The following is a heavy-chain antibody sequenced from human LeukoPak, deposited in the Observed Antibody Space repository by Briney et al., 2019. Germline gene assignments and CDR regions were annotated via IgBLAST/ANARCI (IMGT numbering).Heavy chain of an antibody. CDR1: GFTFCSRDW. Sequence: GGSLRVPCVAFGFTFCSRDWLPWVRQAPGKAREWVANIKQEGREKNYVDSVKGRFTISRDNAKNSVDLQMNSLRVEDTAVYYCARVPHRWLTKNPYYFDYWGQGTLVTVSS. CDR2: IKQEGREK. V-gene: IGHV3-7*01. D-gene: IGHD5-24*01. J-gene: IGHJ4*02. CDR3: ARVPHRWLTKNPYYFDY.